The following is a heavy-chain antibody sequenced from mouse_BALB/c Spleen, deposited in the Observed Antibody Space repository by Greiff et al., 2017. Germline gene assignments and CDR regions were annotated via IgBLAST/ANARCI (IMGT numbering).Heavy chain of an antibody. CDR3: ARLGDGYYGGYFDY. CDR2: ISSGGSYT. J-gene: IGHJ2*01. CDR1: GFTFSSYA. D-gene: IGHD2-3*01. V-gene: IGHV5-9-3*01. Sequence: EVKLMESGGGLVKPGGSLKLSCAASGFTFSSYAMSWVRQTPEKRLEWVATISSGGSYTYCPDSVKGRFTISRDNAKNTLYLQMSSLRSEDTAMYYCARLGDGYYGGYFDYWGQGTTLTVSS.